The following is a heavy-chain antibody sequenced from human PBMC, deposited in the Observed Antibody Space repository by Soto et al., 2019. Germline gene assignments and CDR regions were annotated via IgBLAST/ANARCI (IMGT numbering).Heavy chain of an antibody. CDR3: AKDQTPGYSADWAVGYYFHF. Sequence: EVQLLESGGGLVQPGGYLRLSCAASGFTLSRQAMSWVRQAPGKGLEWVSAIGASGARTYYADSVMGRFSISRDTSKNTLYLQINTLRVEDTAVYYCAKDQTPGYSADWAVGYYFHFWGQGTLVTVSS. CDR2: IGASGART. V-gene: IGHV3-23*01. CDR1: GFTLSRQA. J-gene: IGHJ4*02. D-gene: IGHD5-12*01.